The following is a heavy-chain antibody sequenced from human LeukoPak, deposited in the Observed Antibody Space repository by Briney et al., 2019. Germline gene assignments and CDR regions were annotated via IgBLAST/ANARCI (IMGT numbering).Heavy chain of an antibody. D-gene: IGHD4-17*01. J-gene: IGHJ5*02. CDR3: TRGTGTTGEVKFDP. CDR2: INHSGST. CDR1: GGSFSGYY. Sequence: SETLSLTCAVYGGSFSGYYWSWIRQPPGKGLEWIGEINHSGSTNYNPSLKSRVTMSVDTSKSQFSLNLMSVTAADTAVYYCTRGTGTTGEVKFDPWGQGTLVTVSS. V-gene: IGHV4-34*01.